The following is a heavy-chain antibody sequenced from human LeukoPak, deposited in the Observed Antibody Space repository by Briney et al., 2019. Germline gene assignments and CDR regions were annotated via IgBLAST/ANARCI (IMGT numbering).Heavy chain of an antibody. V-gene: IGHV5-51*01. CDR3: GRGGYYSGGIFYYYFDY. Sequence: GESLKISCQVSGYTFINYWIGWVRQMPGKGLEWMAIIYPGDSDTRYSPSFQGQVTISADKSISTAYLQWSSLKASDTAMYYCGRGGYYSGGIFYYYFDYWGQGTLVTVSS. CDR2: IYPGDSDT. CDR1: GYTFINYW. D-gene: IGHD2-15*01. J-gene: IGHJ4*02.